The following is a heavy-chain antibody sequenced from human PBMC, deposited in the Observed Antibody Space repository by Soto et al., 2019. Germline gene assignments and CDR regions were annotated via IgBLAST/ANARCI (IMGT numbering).Heavy chain of an antibody. CDR3: AKGRSYYYYYGVDV. Sequence: GVSMRLSCAAAGFTFSSCSMGWVRKDPGKGLEWVSDIIDSGGSTYYADSVKGRFTISRDNSKSTLYLQMNSLRAEDTALYYCAKGRSYYYYYGVDVWGQGTTVTVS. CDR2: IIDSGGST. J-gene: IGHJ6*02. V-gene: IGHV3-23*01. CDR1: GFTFSSCS.